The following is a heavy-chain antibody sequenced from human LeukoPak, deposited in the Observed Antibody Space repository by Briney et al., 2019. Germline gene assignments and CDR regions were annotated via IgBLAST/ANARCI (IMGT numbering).Heavy chain of an antibody. V-gene: IGHV1-69*13. J-gene: IGHJ4*02. D-gene: IGHD4-11*01. Sequence: ASVKVSCKASGGTFSSYAISWVRQAPGQGLEWMGGIIPIFGTANYAQKLQGRVTITADESTSTAYMELSSLRSEDTAVYYCATTGNSNHHYFDYWGQGTLVTVSS. CDR1: GGTFSSYA. CDR2: IIPIFGTA. CDR3: ATTGNSNHHYFDY.